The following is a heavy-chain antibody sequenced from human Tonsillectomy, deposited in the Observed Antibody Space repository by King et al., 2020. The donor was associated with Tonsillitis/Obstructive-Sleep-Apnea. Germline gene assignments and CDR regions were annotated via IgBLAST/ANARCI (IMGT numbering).Heavy chain of an antibody. J-gene: IGHJ4*02. CDR1: GGTFSSYA. Sequence: QLVQSGAEVKKPGSSVKVSCKASGGTFSSYAISWVRQAPGQGLEWMVGIIPIFGTANYAHKFQGRVTITADESTSTAYMELSSLSSEDTAVYYCARDAPLGYCSSTSCPFDYWGQGTLVTVSS. CDR2: IIPIFGTA. CDR3: ARDAPLGYCSSTSCPFDY. V-gene: IGHV1-69*01. D-gene: IGHD2-2*01.